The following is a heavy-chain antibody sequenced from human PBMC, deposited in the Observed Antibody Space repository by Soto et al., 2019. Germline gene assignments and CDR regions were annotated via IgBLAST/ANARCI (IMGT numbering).Heavy chain of an antibody. CDR2: ISSSSSYI. Sequence: GGSLRLSCAASGFTFSSCSMNWVRQAPGKGLEWVSSISSSSSYIYYADSVKGRFSISRDNAKNSLYLQMNSLRAEDTAVYYCAAPDSTGTTPLDHWGQGTLVTVSS. CDR1: GFTFSSCS. J-gene: IGHJ1*01. V-gene: IGHV3-21*01. CDR3: AAPDSTGTTPLDH. D-gene: IGHD1-1*01.